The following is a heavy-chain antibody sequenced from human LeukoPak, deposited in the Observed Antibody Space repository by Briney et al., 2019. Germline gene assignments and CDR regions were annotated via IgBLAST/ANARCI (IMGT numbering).Heavy chain of an antibody. J-gene: IGHJ5*02. V-gene: IGHV4-61*02. D-gene: IGHD6-13*01. CDR1: GGSISSGSYY. Sequence: SQTLSLTCTVSGGSISSGSYYWSWIRQPAGKGLEWIGRIYTSGSTNYNPSLKSRVTISVDTSKNQFSLKLSSVTAADTAVYYCARGEGSSSWYSNWFDPWGQGTLVTVSS. CDR3: ARGEGSSSWYSNWFDP. CDR2: IYTSGST.